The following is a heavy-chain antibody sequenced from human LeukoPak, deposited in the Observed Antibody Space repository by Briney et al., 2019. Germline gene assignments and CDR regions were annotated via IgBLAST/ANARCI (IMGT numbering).Heavy chain of an antibody. Sequence: GGSLRLSCAASGFTFSSYGMHWVRQAPGKGLEWVAVIWYDGSNKYYADSVKGRFTISRDNSKNTLYLQMDSLRAEDTAVYYCARFRTWGDKAFDYWGQGTLVTVSS. J-gene: IGHJ4*02. CDR3: ARFRTWGDKAFDY. D-gene: IGHD2-21*02. CDR2: IWYDGSNK. V-gene: IGHV3-33*01. CDR1: GFTFSSYG.